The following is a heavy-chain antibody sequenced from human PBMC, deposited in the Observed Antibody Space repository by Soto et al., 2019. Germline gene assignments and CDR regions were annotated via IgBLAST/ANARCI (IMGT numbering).Heavy chain of an antibody. D-gene: IGHD3-3*01. V-gene: IGHV7-4-1*01. CDR1: GYTFTSYA. Sequence: ASVKVSCKASGYTFTSYAMNWVRQAPGQGLEWMGWINTNTGNPTHAQGFTGRFVFSLDTSVSTAYLQICSLKAEDTAVYYCARGRLDTIFGVVIIEFDPWGQGTLVTVSS. CDR2: INTNTGNP. CDR3: ARGRLDTIFGVVIIEFDP. J-gene: IGHJ5*02.